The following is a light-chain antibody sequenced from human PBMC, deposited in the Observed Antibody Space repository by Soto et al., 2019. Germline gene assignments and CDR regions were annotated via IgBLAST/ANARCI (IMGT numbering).Light chain of an antibody. J-gene: IGKJ3*01. V-gene: IGKV1-39*01. CDR1: QPISIY. Sequence: DIQMTQSPSSLSASVGDRVTMTCRASQPISIYLNWYQQKPGRAPKILIYAASRLRSGVPSRFSADGSGTDFTLTISSLQHEDFATYCCLQCSSTPPFTFCPGTKV. CDR2: AAS. CDR3: LQCSSTPPFT.